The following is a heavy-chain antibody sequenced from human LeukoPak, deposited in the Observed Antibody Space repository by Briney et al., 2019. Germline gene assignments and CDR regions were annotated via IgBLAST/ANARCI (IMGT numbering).Heavy chain of an antibody. CDR1: GGSSSGYY. CDR3: ARGRLLSSP. V-gene: IGHV4-34*01. CDR2: INHSGST. Sequence: PSETLSLTCAVYGGSSSGYYWSWIRQPPGKGLEWIGEINHSGSTNYNPSLKSRVTISVDTSKNQFSLKLSSVTAADTAVYYCARGRLLSSPWGQGTLVTVSS. J-gene: IGHJ4*02. D-gene: IGHD1-26*01.